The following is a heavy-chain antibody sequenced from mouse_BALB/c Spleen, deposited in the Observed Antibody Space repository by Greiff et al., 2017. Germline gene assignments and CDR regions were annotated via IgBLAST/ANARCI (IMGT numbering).Heavy chain of an antibody. CDR2: ISNLAYSI. CDR3: ARGYDHAMDY. D-gene: IGHD2-12*01. J-gene: IGHJ4*01. Sequence: EVMLVESGGGLVQPGGSRKLSCAASGFTFSDYGMAWVRQAPGKGPEWVAFISNLAYSIYYADTVTGRFTISRENAKNTLYLEMSSLRSEDTAMYYCARGYDHAMDYWGQGTSVTVSS. V-gene: IGHV5-15*02. CDR1: GFTFSDYG.